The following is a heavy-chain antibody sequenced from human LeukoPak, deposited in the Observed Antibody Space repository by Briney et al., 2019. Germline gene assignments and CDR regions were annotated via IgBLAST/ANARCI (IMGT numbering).Heavy chain of an antibody. J-gene: IGHJ5*02. CDR2: IYYSGST. CDR3: ARHDSKVDWFDP. V-gene: IGHV4-59*08. CDR1: GGSISNYY. D-gene: IGHD2-21*02. Sequence: SETLSLTCTVSGGSISNYYWSWIRQPPGKGLEWIGYIYYSGSTDHNPSLKSRVTISVDTTKNQFSLRLSSVTAADTAIYYCARHDSKVDWFDPWGQGTLVTVSS.